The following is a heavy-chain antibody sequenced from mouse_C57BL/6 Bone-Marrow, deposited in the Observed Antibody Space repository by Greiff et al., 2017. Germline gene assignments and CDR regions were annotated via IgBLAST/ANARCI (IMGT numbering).Heavy chain of an antibody. V-gene: IGHV1-69*01. CDR3: ALLSPAMDY. Sequence: VQLQQPGAELVMPGASVKLSCKASGYTFTSYWMHWVKQRPGQGLEWIGEIDPSGSYTNYNQKFKGKSTLTVDNSSSTAYMQLSSLTSEDSAVYYGALLSPAMDYWGQGTSVTVAS. J-gene: IGHJ4*01. CDR2: IDPSGSYT. CDR1: GYTFTSYW.